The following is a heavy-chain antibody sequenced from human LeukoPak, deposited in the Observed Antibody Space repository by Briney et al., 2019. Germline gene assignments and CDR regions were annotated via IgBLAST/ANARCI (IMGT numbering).Heavy chain of an antibody. D-gene: IGHD4-17*01. J-gene: IGHJ4*02. V-gene: IGHV4-4*07. CDR2: IHASEGT. CDR3: ARDDFGDYRPFDY. CDR1: GGSISSYY. Sequence: SETLSLTCTVSGGSISSYYWNWIRQPAGKGLEWIGRIHASEGTNYNPSLKSRVTMSLDTSKNQFSLKLSSVTAADTAVYYCARDDFGDYRPFDYWGQGTLVTVSS.